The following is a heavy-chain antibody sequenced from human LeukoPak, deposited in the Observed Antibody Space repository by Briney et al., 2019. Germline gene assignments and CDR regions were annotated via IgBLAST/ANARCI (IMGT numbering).Heavy chain of an antibody. J-gene: IGHJ4*02. D-gene: IGHD1-26*01. CDR2: VKKDASEK. CDR1: GFTFSGHA. Sequence: PGGSLRLSCAASGFTFSGHAMGWVRQTPGKGLEGVASVKKDASEKYYVDSVKGRFTISRDNAKNSLYLQMSSLRVEDTAVYYCARDRGVGAPYYFDYWGQGTLVTVSS. V-gene: IGHV3-7*01. CDR3: ARDRGVGAPYYFDY.